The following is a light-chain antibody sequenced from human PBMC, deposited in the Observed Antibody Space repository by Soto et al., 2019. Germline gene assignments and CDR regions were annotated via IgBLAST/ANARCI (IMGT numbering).Light chain of an antibody. Sequence: EIVLTQSPGTLSLSQGERATLSCRASQTVNSNYLAWYQQRAGQAPRLLIYGASTRAADIPDRFSGSGSGTDFTLTISRLEPEDFAVYYCQQYDRSPLITFGGGTKVEIK. V-gene: IGKV3-20*01. CDR1: QTVNSNY. J-gene: IGKJ4*01. CDR3: QQYDRSPLIT. CDR2: GAS.